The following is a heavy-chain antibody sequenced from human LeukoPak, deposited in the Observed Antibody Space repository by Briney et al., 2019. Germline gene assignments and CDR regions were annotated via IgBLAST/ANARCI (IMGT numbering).Heavy chain of an antibody. J-gene: IGHJ4*02. CDR2: ISYDGSNQ. D-gene: IGHD5-12*01. CDR3: AKEEVVRDGGYSGYDAGYFDY. V-gene: IGHV3-30-3*01. CDR1: GFTFSSYA. Sequence: GGSLRLSCAASGFTFSSYAMHWVRQAPDKGLEWVAVISYDGSNQYYADSVRGRFTVSRDNSKNSLYLQMNSLRAEDTAVYYCAKEEVVRDGGYSGYDAGYFDYWGQGTLVTVSS.